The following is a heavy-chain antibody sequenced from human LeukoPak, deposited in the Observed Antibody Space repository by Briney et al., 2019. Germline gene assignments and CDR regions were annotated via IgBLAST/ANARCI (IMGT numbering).Heavy chain of an antibody. CDR1: GGSISSYY. D-gene: IGHD3-10*01. V-gene: IGHV4-59*01. J-gene: IGHJ4*02. CDR2: IYYSGTT. Sequence: SETLSLTCTVSGGSISSYYWSWIRQPPGKGLEWIGYIYYSGTTNYNPSLKSRGTISVDTSKNQFSLKLSSVTAADTAVYYCARGITMVRGAEPYYFDYWGQGTLVTVSS. CDR3: ARGITMVRGAEPYYFDY.